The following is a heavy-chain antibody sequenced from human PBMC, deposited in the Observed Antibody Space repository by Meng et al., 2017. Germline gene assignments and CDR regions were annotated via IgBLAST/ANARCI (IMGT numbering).Heavy chain of an antibody. D-gene: IGHD6-19*01. V-gene: IGHV4-34*02. CDR3: AREIAVAAHYYWYFDL. CDR1: GGSFSGYY. Sequence: QGPLQQWGAGLLTPSETLSLTCAVYGGSFSGYYWSWIRQPPGKGLEWIGEINRSGSTNYNPSLKSRVTISVDTSKNQFSLKLNSVTAADTAVYYCAREIAVAAHYYWYFDLWGRGTLVTVSS. J-gene: IGHJ2*01. CDR2: INRSGST.